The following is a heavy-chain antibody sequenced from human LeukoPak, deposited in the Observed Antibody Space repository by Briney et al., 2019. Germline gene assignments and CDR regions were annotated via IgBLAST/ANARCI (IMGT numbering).Heavy chain of an antibody. CDR1: GGSFSGYY. CDR2: INNSGST. D-gene: IGHD5-12*01. J-gene: IGHJ4*02. CDR3: ARARGTVAIDY. Sequence: PSETLSLTCAVYGGSFSGYYWTWIRQPPGKGLEWIWDINNSGSTNCNPSLKSRVTVSVDTSKNQFSLKLASVTAADTAVYYCARARGTVAIDYWGQGTLVTVSS. V-gene: IGHV4-34*01.